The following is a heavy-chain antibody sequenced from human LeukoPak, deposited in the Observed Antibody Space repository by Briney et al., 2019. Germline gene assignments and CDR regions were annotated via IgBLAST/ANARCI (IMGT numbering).Heavy chain of an antibody. CDR2: IYTSGST. Sequence: PSETLSLTCTVSGGSISSGSYYWSWSRQPDGKGLEWIGRIYTSGSTNYNPSLKSRVTISVDTSKNQFSLKLSSVTAADTAVYYCARGRYSSGWYGAFDIWGQGTMVTVSS. CDR1: GGSISSGSYY. D-gene: IGHD6-19*01. J-gene: IGHJ3*02. V-gene: IGHV4-61*02. CDR3: ARGRYSSGWYGAFDI.